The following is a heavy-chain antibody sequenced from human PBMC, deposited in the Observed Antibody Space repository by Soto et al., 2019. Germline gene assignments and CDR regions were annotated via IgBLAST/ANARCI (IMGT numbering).Heavy chain of an antibody. J-gene: IGHJ6*02. CDR3: AKSLSGTNYGMDV. Sequence: GGSLRLSCAASGFTFSSYAVSWVRQAPGKGLEWVSTGSGGGTYYADSVRGRFTISRDDSKNMLYLQMSGLRAEDTDVYYCAKSLSGTNYGMDVWGQGATVTVSS. D-gene: IGHD1-7*01. CDR1: GFTFSSYA. V-gene: IGHV3-23*01. CDR2: GSGGGT.